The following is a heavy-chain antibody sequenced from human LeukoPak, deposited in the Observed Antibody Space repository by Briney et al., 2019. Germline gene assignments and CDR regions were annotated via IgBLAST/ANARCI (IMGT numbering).Heavy chain of an antibody. D-gene: IGHD3-10*01. J-gene: IGHJ3*02. CDR2: ISSSGSTI. V-gene: IGHV3-11*01. CDR3: ARGRGWFGELNDAFDI. CDR1: GFTFSDYY. Sequence: GESLRLSCAASGFTFSDYYMSWIRQAPGKGLEWVSYISSSGSTIYYADSVKGRFTISRDNAKNSLYLQMNSLRAEDTAVYYCARGRGWFGELNDAFDIWGQGTMVTVSS.